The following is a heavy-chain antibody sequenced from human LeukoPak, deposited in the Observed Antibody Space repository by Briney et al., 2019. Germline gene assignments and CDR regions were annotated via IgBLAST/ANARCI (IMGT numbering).Heavy chain of an antibody. CDR1: GYTFTGYY. CDR2: IIPIFGTA. J-gene: IGHJ4*02. CDR3: ARVPRYCGGDCYPIRGYFDY. V-gene: IGHV1-69*13. Sequence: SVKVSCKASGYTFTGYYMHWVRQAPGQGLEWMGGIIPIFGTANYAQKFQGRVTITADESTSTAYMELSSLRSEDTAVYYCARVPRYCGGDCYPIRGYFDYWGQGTLVTVSS. D-gene: IGHD2-21*01.